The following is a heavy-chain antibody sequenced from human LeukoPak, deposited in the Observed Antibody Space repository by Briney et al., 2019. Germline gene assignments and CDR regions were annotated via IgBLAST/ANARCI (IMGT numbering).Heavy chain of an antibody. CDR2: IYYSDST. D-gene: IGHD2-15*01. Sequence: SETLSLTCTVSGGSISSSSYYWGWIRQPPGKGLEWIGSIYYSDSTYYNPSLKSRVTISVDTSKNQFSLKLSSVTAADTAVYYCARLWGPYCGGGSCYFIRAFDIWGQGTMVTVSS. J-gene: IGHJ3*02. V-gene: IGHV4-39*01. CDR3: ARLWGPYCGGGSCYFIRAFDI. CDR1: GGSISSSSYY.